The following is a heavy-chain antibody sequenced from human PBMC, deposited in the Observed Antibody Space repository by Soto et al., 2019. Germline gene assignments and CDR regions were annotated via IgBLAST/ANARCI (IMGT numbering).Heavy chain of an antibody. D-gene: IGHD7-27*01. V-gene: IGHV3-23*01. CDR1: GFTFSSYA. Sequence: GGSLRLSCAASGFTFSSYAMSWVRQVPGKGLEWVSGISSSGSSTTYADSVKGRFTISRDNAKNTLYLQMNSLRAEDTAVYYCASSLLTPFDYWGQGTLVTVSS. J-gene: IGHJ4*02. CDR2: ISSSGSST. CDR3: ASSLLTPFDY.